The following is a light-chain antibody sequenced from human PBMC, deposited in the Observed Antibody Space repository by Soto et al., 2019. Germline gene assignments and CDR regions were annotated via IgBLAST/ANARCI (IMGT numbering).Light chain of an antibody. Sequence: DIQMTQSPSSLSASVGDRVTITCRASQGISSYLAWYQQKPGKVPKLLIYAASTLQSGVPSRFSGSGSGTDFTLTSSRLQPEDVATYYCQKYNSAPRTFGQGTKVEIK. CDR2: AAS. J-gene: IGKJ1*01. CDR1: QGISSY. V-gene: IGKV1-27*01. CDR3: QKYNSAPRT.